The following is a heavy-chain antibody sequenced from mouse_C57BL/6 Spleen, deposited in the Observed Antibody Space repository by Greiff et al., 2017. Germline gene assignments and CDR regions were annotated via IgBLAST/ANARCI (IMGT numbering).Heavy chain of an antibody. CDR1: GYTFTSYW. V-gene: IGHV1-55*01. CDR2: IYPGSGST. CDR3: AGDSSGYSWFAY. J-gene: IGHJ3*01. D-gene: IGHD3-2*02. Sequence: VQLQQPGAELVKPGASVKMSCKASGYTFTSYWITWVKQRPGQGLEWIGDIYPGSGSTNYNEKFKSKATLTVDTSSSTAYMQLSSLTSEDSAVYYCAGDSSGYSWFAYWGQGTLVTVSA.